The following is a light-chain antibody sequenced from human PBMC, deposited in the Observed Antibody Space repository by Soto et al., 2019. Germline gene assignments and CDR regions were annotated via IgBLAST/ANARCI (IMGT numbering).Light chain of an antibody. Sequence: QSALTQPASVSGSPGQSITIPCTGTSSDIGNYNSVSWYQQHPGKAPKLIIFEVTNRPSGVSDRFSGSKSGNTASLTISGLQADDGADCYCGSYTTYRPYVFGSGTNLPVL. CDR3: GSYTTYRPYV. CDR1: SSDIGNYNS. V-gene: IGLV2-14*01. CDR2: EVT. J-gene: IGLJ1*01.